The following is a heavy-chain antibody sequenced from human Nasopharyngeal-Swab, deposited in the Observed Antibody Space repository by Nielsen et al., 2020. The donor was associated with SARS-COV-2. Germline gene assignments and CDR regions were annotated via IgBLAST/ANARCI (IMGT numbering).Heavy chain of an antibody. Sequence: GSLRLSCAASGFTFSSYAMHWVRQAPGKGLEWVAVISYDGSNKYYADSVKGRFTISRDNSKNTLYLQMNSLRAEDTAVYYCARADWNDPTTFDYWGQGTLVTVSS. CDR3: ARADWNDPTTFDY. CDR2: ISYDGSNK. D-gene: IGHD1-1*01. V-gene: IGHV3-30-3*01. J-gene: IGHJ4*02. CDR1: GFTFSSYA.